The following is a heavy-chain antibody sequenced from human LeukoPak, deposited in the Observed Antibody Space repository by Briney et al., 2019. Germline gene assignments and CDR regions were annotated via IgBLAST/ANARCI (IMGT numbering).Heavy chain of an antibody. D-gene: IGHD3-3*01. Sequence: SETLSLTCTVSGGSISSGSYYWSWIRQPAGKGPEWIGRIYTSGSTNYNPSLKSRVTISVDTSKNQFSLKLSSVTAADTAVYYCARVTEYYDFWSGYYDYWGQGTLVTVSS. J-gene: IGHJ4*02. CDR3: ARVTEYYDFWSGYYDY. CDR1: GGSISSGSYY. V-gene: IGHV4-61*02. CDR2: IYTSGST.